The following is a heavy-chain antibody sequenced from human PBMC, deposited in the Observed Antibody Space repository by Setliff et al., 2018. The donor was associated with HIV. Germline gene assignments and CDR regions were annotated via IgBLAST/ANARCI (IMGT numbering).Heavy chain of an antibody. CDR2: ISPYNGDT. V-gene: IGHV1-18*01. CDR1: GGTFSSLG. J-gene: IGHJ1*01. D-gene: IGHD3-22*01. Sequence: GASVKVSCKASGGTFSSLGVSWVRQAPGQGLEWMGWISPYNGDTRFAQSLQGRVTLTTDTSTNTAYMEMRTLRSDDTAVYYCVRGVTRDISGYYRDEYFQHWGQGTPVTVSS. CDR3: VRGVTRDISGYYRDEYFQH.